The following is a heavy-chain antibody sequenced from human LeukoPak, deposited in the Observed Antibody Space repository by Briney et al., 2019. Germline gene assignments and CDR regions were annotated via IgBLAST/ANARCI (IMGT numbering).Heavy chain of an antibody. V-gene: IGHV3-20*04. CDR3: ARGEIVRYCSGGSCYRPIDI. CDR1: GFNFDDYG. J-gene: IGHJ3*02. CDR2: INWNGGST. Sequence: GGSLRLSCAASGFNFDDYGMSWVRQAPGKGLEWVSGINWNGGSTGYADSVKGRFTISRDNAKNSLFLQMNSLRAEDTALYYCARGEIVRYCSGGSCYRPIDIWGQGTMVTVSS. D-gene: IGHD2-15*01.